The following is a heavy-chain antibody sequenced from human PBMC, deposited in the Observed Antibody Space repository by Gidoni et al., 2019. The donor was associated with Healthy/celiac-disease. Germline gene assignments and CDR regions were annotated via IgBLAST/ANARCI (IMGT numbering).Heavy chain of an antibody. CDR3: AKRVGVVTATKAGY. D-gene: IGHD2-21*02. CDR1: GFPFSSYA. CDR2: ISGSGGST. J-gene: IGHJ4*02. Sequence: EVQLLESGGGLVQPGGSLRLSCAASGFPFSSYAMSWVRQAPGKGLEWVSAISGSGGSTYYADSVKGRFTISRDNSKNTLYLQMNSLRAEDTAVYYCAKRVGVVTATKAGYWGQGTLVTVSS. V-gene: IGHV3-23*01.